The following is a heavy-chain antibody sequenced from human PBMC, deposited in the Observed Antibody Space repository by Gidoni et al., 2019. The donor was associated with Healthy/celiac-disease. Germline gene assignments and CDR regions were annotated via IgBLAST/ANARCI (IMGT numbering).Heavy chain of an antibody. D-gene: IGHD4-17*01. CDR3: ARAATVTTGGYLFDY. V-gene: IGHV3-30-3*01. CDR1: ASTSSRSA. J-gene: IGHJ4*02. Sequence: QAQLAVPEVGAVQPGRSLRLPRAAAASTSSRSAMHWVRQASGKGLEWVAVMSYDASNEYYADSVKGRFTISRDNSKNTLYLQMNSLRAEDAAVYYCARAATVTTGGYLFDYWGQGTLVTVSS. CDR2: MSYDASNE.